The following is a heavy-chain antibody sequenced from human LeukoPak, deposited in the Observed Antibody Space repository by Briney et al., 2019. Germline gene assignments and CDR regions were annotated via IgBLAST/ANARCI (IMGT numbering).Heavy chain of an antibody. CDR1: GYTFTSYD. Sequence: ASVKVSCKASGYTFTSYDINCVRQATGQGLEWMGWMNPNSGNTGYAQKFQGRVTMTRNTSISTAYMELSSLRSEDTAVYYCARSPYYYYYYGMDVWGQGTTVTVSS. CDR3: ARSPYYYYYYGMDV. J-gene: IGHJ6*02. CDR2: MNPNSGNT. V-gene: IGHV1-8*01.